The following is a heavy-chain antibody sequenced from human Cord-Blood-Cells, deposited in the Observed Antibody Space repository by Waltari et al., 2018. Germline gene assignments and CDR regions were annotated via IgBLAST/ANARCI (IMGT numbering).Heavy chain of an antibody. CDR3: ARAWGYDSSGYYPMSDGFDP. J-gene: IGHJ5*02. CDR2: IYYSGST. Sequence: QVQLQESGPGLVKPSETLSLTCTVSGGSISSYYWSWIRQPPGKGLEWIGYIYYSGSTNNEPARTRRVTISVDTSKNQFSLKLGSGTAADTAVYCCARAWGYDSSGYYPMSDGFDPWGQGTLVTVSS. D-gene: IGHD3-22*01. V-gene: IGHV4-59*01. CDR1: GGSISSYY.